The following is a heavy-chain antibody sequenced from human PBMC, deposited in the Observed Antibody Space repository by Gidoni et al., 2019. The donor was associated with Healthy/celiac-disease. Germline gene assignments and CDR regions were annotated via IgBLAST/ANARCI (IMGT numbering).Heavy chain of an antibody. V-gene: IGHV3-30*01. Sequence: QVQLVESGGGVVPPGRSLELSCEASGFTFSSYAMHWVRQAPGKGLEGVAVISYYGSNKYYADSVKGRFTISRDNSKNTLYLQMNSLRAEDTAVYYCARDTNWGQGTLVTVSS. CDR3: ARDTN. J-gene: IGHJ4*02. CDR1: GFTFSSYA. D-gene: IGHD2-2*01. CDR2: ISYYGSNK.